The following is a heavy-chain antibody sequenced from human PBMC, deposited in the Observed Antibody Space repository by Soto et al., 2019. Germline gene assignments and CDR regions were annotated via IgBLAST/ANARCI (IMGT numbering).Heavy chain of an antibody. V-gene: IGHV4-30-4*01. Sequence: PSETLSLTCTVSGASFSSADYYWTWIRQPPGKGLEWIGYIYYSGSTYYNPSLRSRVTISLDRSKNQFSLKLTSVTAADTAVYYCVSAHGDYPHFGSWGQGTPVTVSS. CDR1: GASFSSADYY. D-gene: IGHD4-17*01. CDR2: IYYSGST. CDR3: VSAHGDYPHFGS. J-gene: IGHJ4*02.